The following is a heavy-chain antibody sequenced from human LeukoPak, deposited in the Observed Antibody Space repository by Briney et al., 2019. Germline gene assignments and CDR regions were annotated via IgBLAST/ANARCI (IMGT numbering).Heavy chain of an antibody. V-gene: IGHV3-49*04. Sequence: GGSLRLSCTGFGFTFRDYAVSWVRQAPGRGLECIGFIRSKVYGGTTEYAASVKGRFTISRDDSKSIAYLQMNSLKTEDTAVYYCTRDPYYFDSSGYYHHAFDIWGQGTMVAVSS. J-gene: IGHJ3*02. CDR3: TRDPYYFDSSGYYHHAFDI. CDR1: GFTFRDYA. CDR2: IRSKVYGGTT. D-gene: IGHD3-22*01.